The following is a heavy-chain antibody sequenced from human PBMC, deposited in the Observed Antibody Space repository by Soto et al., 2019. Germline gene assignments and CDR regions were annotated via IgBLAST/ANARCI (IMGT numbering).Heavy chain of an antibody. CDR3: ARRQQRTYGMDV. CDR2: IIPIFGIA. V-gene: IGHV1-69*02. J-gene: IGHJ6*02. CDR1: GGTFSSYT. Sequence: QVQLVQSGAEVKKPGSSVKVSCKASGGTFSSYTISWVRQAPGQGLEWMGRIIPIFGIANYAQKFQGRATITADNSTRTAYLELSSLRPEDTAVYYCARRQQRTYGMDVWGQGTTVTVSS. D-gene: IGHD6-25*01.